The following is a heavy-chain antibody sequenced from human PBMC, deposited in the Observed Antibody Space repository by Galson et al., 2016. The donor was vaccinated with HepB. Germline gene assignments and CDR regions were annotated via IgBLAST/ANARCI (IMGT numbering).Heavy chain of an antibody. CDR3: ARCVDTSMAPFDY. CDR2: SK. V-gene: IGHV3-30*03. J-gene: IGHJ4*02. D-gene: IGHD5-18*01. Sequence: SLRLSCAASGFTLSNYGMHWVRQAPGKGLEWVGDSKYYPDSVKGRFTISRDNSKNTLYLQMNSLRPEDMAVYYCARCVDTSMAPFDYWGQGTLLTVSS. CDR1: GFTLSNYG.